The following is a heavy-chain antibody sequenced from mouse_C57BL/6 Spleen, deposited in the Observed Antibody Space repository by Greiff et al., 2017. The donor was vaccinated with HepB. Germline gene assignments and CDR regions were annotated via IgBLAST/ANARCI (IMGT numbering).Heavy chain of an antibody. D-gene: IGHD1-1*01. Sequence: QVQLKESGAELVKPGASVKISCKASGYAFSSYWMNWVKQRPGKGLEWIGQIYPGDGDTNYNGKFKGKATLTADKSSSTAYMQLSSLTSEDSAVYFCARYGGSSWPMDYWGQGTSVTVSS. CDR2: IYPGDGDT. V-gene: IGHV1-80*01. J-gene: IGHJ4*01. CDR3: ARYGGSSWPMDY. CDR1: GYAFSSYW.